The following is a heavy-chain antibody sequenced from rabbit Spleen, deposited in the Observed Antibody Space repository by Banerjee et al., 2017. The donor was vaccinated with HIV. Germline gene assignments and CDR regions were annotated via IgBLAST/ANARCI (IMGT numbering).Heavy chain of an antibody. CDR1: GFSFSAGYY. CDR2: IYTGSSGST. Sequence: QEQLVESGGGLVKPEGSLTLTCTASGFSFSAGYYMCWVRQAPGKGLEWIACIYTGSSGSTYYASWVNGRFTVSKTSSTTVTLQMTSLTAADTATYFCARGSADDNYGYHSNLWGPGTLVTVS. D-gene: IGHD6-1*01. V-gene: IGHV1S45*01. J-gene: IGHJ4*01. CDR3: ARGSADDNYGYHSNL.